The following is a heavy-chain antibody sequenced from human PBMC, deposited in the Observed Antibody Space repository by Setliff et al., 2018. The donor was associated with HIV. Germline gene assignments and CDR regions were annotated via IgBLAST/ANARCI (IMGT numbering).Heavy chain of an antibody. CDR1: GDSVSSVSYY. J-gene: IGHJ6*03. D-gene: IGHD6-6*01. V-gene: IGHV4-61*01. CDR3: ASEAWTSYRSSSGYYYYYMDV. CDR2: IYYSGTT. Sequence: SETLSLTCTVSGDSVSSVSYYWSWIRQPPGKGLEWIGYIYYSGTTKYNPSLKSRVTISVDTSKNQFSLKLSSVTAADTAVYYCASEAWTSYRSSSGYYYYYMDVWGKGTTVTVSS.